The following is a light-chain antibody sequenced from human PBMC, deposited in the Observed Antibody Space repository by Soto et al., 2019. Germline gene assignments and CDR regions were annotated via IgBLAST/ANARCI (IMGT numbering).Light chain of an antibody. J-gene: IGKJ4*01. CDR3: LYYNNWPLT. Sequence: IVMTQSPGTLSLSPGETATLSCRASQSVTNNLAWYQQKRGQAPRLLIYAASTRFTGIPARFSGSRSGTEFTLTISRLQSEDFAVYYCLYYNNWPLTFGGGTKVDIK. CDR1: QSVTNN. CDR2: AAS. V-gene: IGKV3-15*01.